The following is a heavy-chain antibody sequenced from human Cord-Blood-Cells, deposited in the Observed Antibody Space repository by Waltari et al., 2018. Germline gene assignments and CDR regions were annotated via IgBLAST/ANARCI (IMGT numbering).Heavy chain of an antibody. CDR3: ARWEYSSSPGIDY. Sequence: QVQLQESGPGLVKPSQTLSLTRTVPGASISSGDYYWSWIRQPPVKGLEWIGYIYYSGSTYYNPSLKSRVTISVDTSKNQFSLKLSSVTAADTAVYYCARWEYSSSPGIDYWGQGTLVTVSS. V-gene: IGHV4-30-4*08. CDR1: GASISSGDYY. D-gene: IGHD6-6*01. CDR2: IYYSGST. J-gene: IGHJ4*02.